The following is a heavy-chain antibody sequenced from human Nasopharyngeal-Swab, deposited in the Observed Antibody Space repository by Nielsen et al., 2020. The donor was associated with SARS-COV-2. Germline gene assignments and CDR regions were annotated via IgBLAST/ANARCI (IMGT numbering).Heavy chain of an antibody. J-gene: IGHJ6*02. Sequence: GGSLRLSCAASGFTFSSYSMNWVRLAPGKGLEWVSYISSSSSTIYYADSVKGRFAISRDNAKNSLYLQMNSLRDEDTAVYYCAREYYDFWSGYIDYYYGMDVWGQGTTVTVSS. CDR3: AREYYDFWSGYIDYYYGMDV. D-gene: IGHD3-3*01. CDR1: GFTFSSYS. V-gene: IGHV3-48*02. CDR2: ISSSSSTI.